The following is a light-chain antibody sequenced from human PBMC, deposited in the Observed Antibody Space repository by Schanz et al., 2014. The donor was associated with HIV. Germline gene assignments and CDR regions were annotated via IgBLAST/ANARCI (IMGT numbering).Light chain of an antibody. CDR2: GNT. J-gene: IGLJ1*01. CDR3: LSYDRSLSGPYV. Sequence: QSVLTQPPSVSGAPGQRVTISCTGSRSNIGAGYDVHWYQQLPGTAPKLLIYGNTNRPSGVPDRFSGSKSGTSVSLAITGLQPEDEADYYCLSYDRSLSGPYVFGTGTKVTVL. CDR1: RSNIGAGYD. V-gene: IGLV1-40*01.